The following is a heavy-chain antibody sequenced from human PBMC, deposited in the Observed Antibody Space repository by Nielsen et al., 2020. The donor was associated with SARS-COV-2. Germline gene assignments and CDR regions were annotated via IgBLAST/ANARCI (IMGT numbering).Heavy chain of an antibody. CDR2: ISYDGSFD. J-gene: IGHJ4*02. D-gene: IGHD1-26*01. CDR1: GFRFRGYG. Sequence: GESQKISCATSGFRFRGYGMHWVRQAPGKGLEWVAVISYDGSFDKYGGAVKGRFTISRDNSKNTLYLQMDNLRVEDTAVYYCSREGDSPHLDVWGQGALVTVSS. CDR3: SREGDSPHLDV. V-gene: IGHV3-30*12.